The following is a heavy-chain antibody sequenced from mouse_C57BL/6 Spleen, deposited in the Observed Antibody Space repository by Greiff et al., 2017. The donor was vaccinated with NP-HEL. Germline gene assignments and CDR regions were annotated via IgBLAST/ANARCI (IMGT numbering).Heavy chain of an antibody. V-gene: IGHV1-82*01. CDR2: IYPGDGDT. J-gene: IGHJ4*01. D-gene: IGHD1-1*01. CDR3: ARGLLTQWDAMDY. CDR1: GYAFSSSW. Sequence: QVQLKESGPELVKPGASVKISCKASGYAFSSSWMNWVKQRPGKGLEWIGRIYPGDGDTNYNGKFKGKATLTADKSSSTAYMQLSSLTSEDSAVYCWARGLLTQWDAMDYWGQGTSVTVSS.